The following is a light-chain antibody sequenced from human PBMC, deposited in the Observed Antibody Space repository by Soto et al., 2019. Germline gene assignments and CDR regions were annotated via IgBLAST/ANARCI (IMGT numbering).Light chain of an antibody. Sequence: QSALTQPASVSGSPGQSITISCTGTSSDVGYYDLVSWYQQHPGKAPKLMISQVIKRPSGISDRFSGSKSGNTASLTISGLQAEDEGDYYCCSYADTSTLVFGGGTKVTVL. CDR1: SSDVGYYDL. CDR3: CSYADTSTLV. CDR2: QVI. J-gene: IGLJ2*01. V-gene: IGLV2-23*02.